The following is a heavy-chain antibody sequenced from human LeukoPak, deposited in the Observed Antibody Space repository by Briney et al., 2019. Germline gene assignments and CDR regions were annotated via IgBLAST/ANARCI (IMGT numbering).Heavy chain of an antibody. CDR2: ITWNSGTI. V-gene: IGHV3-9*01. Sequence: PGGSLRLSCAASGFTFDDYAMHWVRQAPGKGLEWVSGITWNSGTIAYADSVKGRFTISRDNAKNSLYPQMNSLRAEDTALYYCTKDRGGSYYDAFDMWGQGTRVAVSS. D-gene: IGHD1-26*01. J-gene: IGHJ3*02. CDR3: TKDRGGSYYDAFDM. CDR1: GFTFDDYA.